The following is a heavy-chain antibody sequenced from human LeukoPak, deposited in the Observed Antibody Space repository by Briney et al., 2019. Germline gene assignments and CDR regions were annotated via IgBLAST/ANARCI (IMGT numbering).Heavy chain of an antibody. CDR1: GGSFSGYY. CDR3: ARGYGSGSYHADY. J-gene: IGHJ4*02. CDR2: INHSGST. D-gene: IGHD3-10*01. V-gene: IGHV4-34*01. Sequence: SETLSLTCAVYGGSFSGYYWSWIRQPPGKGLEWIGEINHSGSTNYNPSLKSRVTISVDTSKNQFSLKLSSVTAADTAVYYCARGYGSGSYHADYWGQGTLVTVSS.